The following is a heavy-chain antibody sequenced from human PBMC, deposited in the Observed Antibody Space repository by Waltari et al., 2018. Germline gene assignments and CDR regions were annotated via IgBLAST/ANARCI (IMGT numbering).Heavy chain of an antibody. J-gene: IGHJ4*02. V-gene: IGHV3-30*18. CDR1: GFTFSSYG. CDR2: ISYDGSNK. Sequence: QVQLVESGGGVVQPGRSLRLSCATAGFTFSSYGLHWVRQAPGKGLGWVAVISYDGSNKYYADSVKGRFTISRDNSKNTLYLQMNSLRAEDTAVYYCAKDPGGERYFDWLFVYWGQGTLVTVSS. CDR3: AKDPGGERYFDWLFVY. D-gene: IGHD3-9*01.